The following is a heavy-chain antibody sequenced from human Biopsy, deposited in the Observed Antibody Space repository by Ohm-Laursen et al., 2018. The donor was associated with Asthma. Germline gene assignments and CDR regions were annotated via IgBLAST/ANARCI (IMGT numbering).Heavy chain of an antibody. CDR1: GFTVSRVH. V-gene: IGHV3-53*01. CDR2: IYSGGTS. J-gene: IGHJ4*02. D-gene: IGHD6-19*01. CDR3: ARGDSSGWSHYYFDY. Sequence: SLRLSCAASGFTVSRVHMFWVRQAPGKDLEWVSVIYSGGTSHTADSVRGRFTISRDFSKNTLHLQMHSLRVEDTAVYYCARGDSSGWSHYYFDYWGQGTLVTVSS.